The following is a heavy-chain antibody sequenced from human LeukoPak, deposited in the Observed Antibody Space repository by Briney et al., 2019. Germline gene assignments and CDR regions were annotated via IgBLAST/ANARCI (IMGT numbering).Heavy chain of an antibody. V-gene: IGHV1-69*04. J-gene: IGHJ4*02. CDR2: IIPILGIA. Sequence: SVKVSCKASGGTFSSYTIRWVRQAPGQGLEWMGRIIPILGIANYAQKFQGRVTITADKSTSTASMELSSLRSEDTAVYYCARDPTGTTRPTTSTPDYWGLGTLVTVSS. CDR3: ARDPTGTTRPTTSTPDY. D-gene: IGHD1-7*01. CDR1: GGTFSSYT.